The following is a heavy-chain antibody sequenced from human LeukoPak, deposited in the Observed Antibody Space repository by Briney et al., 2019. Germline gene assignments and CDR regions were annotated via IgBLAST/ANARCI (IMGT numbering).Heavy chain of an antibody. CDR2: VSSSGGGM. J-gene: IGHJ3*02. CDR3: ARSEFEAFDM. Sequence: PGGSLRLSCAASGFTLSSYEMNWVRQAPGKGLEWVSYVSSSGGGMLYADSVKGRFTISRDNAKNSLYLQMTSLRAEDTAVYYCARSEFEAFDMWGQGTMVTVSS. V-gene: IGHV3-48*03. D-gene: IGHD3-10*01. CDR1: GFTLSSYE.